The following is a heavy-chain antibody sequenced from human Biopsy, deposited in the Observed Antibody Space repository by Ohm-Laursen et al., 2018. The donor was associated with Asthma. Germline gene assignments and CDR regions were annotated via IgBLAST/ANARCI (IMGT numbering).Heavy chain of an antibody. CDR3: AKDERAYYGSDSKYMQPVPLGD. V-gene: IGHV3-21*04. CDR1: GFTFRHYN. J-gene: IGHJ4*02. Sequence: GSLRLSCAASGFTFRHYNMNWVRQAPGKGLEWVSSITETSSYIKYADSVKGRFTISRDKSDNTLYLQMNSLTAEDTAVYHCAKDERAYYGSDSKYMQPVPLGDWGQGTVVTVSS. D-gene: IGHD2-21*01. CDR2: ITETSSYI.